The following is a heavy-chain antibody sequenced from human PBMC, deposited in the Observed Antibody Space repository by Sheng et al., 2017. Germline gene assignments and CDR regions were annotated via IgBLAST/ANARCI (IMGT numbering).Heavy chain of an antibody. CDR2: ITSYSTYM. CDR3: AGRYCGGGICSSQYFYMDV. Sequence: QVQLVESGGGLVKPGGSLRLSCAASGFTFNDYYMTWIHQAPGKGLEWVSYITSYSTYMKYADSVEGRFTISRDNAKRSLYLQMNSLRAEDTAVYYCAGRYCGGGICSSQYFYMDVWGKGTTVTVSS. V-gene: IGHV3-11*05. D-gene: IGHD2-15*01. J-gene: IGHJ6*03. CDR1: GFTFNDYY.